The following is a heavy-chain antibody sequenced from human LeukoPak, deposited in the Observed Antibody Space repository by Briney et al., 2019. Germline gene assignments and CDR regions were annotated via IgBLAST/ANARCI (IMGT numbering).Heavy chain of an antibody. CDR3: AREFSGSNYGFPLDY. V-gene: IGHV3-48*01. CDR1: GFTFSSYS. CDR2: ISSSSSTI. D-gene: IGHD1-26*01. J-gene: IGHJ4*02. Sequence: GGSLRLSCAASGFTFSSYSVNWVRQAPGKGLEWVSYISSSSSTIYYADSVKGRFTISRDNAKNSLYLQMNSLRAEDTAVYYCAREFSGSNYGFPLDYWGQGTLVTVSS.